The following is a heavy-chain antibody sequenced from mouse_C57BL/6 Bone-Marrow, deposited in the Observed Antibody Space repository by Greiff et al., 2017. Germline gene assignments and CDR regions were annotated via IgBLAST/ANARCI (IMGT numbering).Heavy chain of an antibody. CDR3: SRDSNYYFDY. D-gene: IGHD2-5*01. Sequence: QVQLQQSGAELVRPGTSVKMSCKASGYTFTNYWIGWAKQRPGHGLEWIGDIYPGGGYTNYNEKFKGKATLTADKSSSTANMQFSSLTSEDSAIYYCSRDSNYYFDYWGQGTTLTVSS. V-gene: IGHV1-63*01. CDR2: IYPGGGYT. J-gene: IGHJ2*01. CDR1: GYTFTNYW.